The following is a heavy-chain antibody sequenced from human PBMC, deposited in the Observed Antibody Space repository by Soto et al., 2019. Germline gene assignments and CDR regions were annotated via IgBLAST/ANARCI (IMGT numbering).Heavy chain of an antibody. CDR3: ARDRGDCPGGHCYPYFDL. D-gene: IGHD2-21*02. V-gene: IGHV3-33*01. J-gene: IGHJ4*02. CDR1: GFTFRSYG. CDR2: IWSDGSRK. Sequence: HPGGSLRLSCAASGFTFRSYGMQWVRQAPGKGLEWVAVIWSDGSRKYYAASVEGRATISRDNSDNTLYLQMDSLRVEDTALYFCARDRGDCPGGHCYPYFDLWGRGSLVTVSS.